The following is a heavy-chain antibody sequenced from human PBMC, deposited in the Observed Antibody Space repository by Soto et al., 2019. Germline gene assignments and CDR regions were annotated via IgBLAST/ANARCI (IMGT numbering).Heavy chain of an antibody. CDR2: INSNSGGT. V-gene: IGHV1-2*02. CDR1: GFTLGGNF. J-gene: IGHJ5*02. CDR3: WSNRARVLGTGIVGCFVP. Sequence: ASGRDSCKGSGFTLGGNFINWVRQAPGQGLEWMGLINSNSGGTHYPQKFQGRVTMTRDTSISTAYMDLSSLTSDDTAVYYCWSNRARVLGTGIVGCFVPWG. D-gene: IGHD2-8*01.